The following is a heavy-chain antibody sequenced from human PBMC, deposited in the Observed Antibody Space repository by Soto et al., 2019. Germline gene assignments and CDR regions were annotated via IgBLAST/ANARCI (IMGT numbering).Heavy chain of an antibody. J-gene: IGHJ4*02. CDR2: ISITSSYV. CDR3: ARAAQDYYDSGSYSH. Sequence: EVRLVESGGGLVKPGGSLRLSCAASGFTFSSYSMNWVRRTPGKGLEWVSSISITSSYVYYADSVKGRFTISRDNANNSLYLQMNSLRAEDTAVYYCARAAQDYYDSGSYSHWGQGTLVSVSS. V-gene: IGHV3-21*02. CDR1: GFTFSSYS. D-gene: IGHD3-10*01.